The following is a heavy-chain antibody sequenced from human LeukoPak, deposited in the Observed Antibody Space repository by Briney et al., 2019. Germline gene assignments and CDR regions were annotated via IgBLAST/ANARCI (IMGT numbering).Heavy chain of an antibody. D-gene: IGHD6-13*01. V-gene: IGHV3-11*05. CDR1: GVTFSSYA. Sequence: GGSLRLSCAASGVTFSSYAMSWIRQAPGKGLEWVSYISSSSSYTNYADSVRGRFTISRDNAKNSLYLQMNSLRAEDTAVYYCARDDSSSWLFVYWGQGTLVTVSS. CDR2: ISSSSSYT. J-gene: IGHJ4*02. CDR3: ARDDSSSWLFVY.